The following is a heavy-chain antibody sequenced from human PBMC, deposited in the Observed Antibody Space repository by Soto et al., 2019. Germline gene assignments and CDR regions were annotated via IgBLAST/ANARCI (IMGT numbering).Heavy chain of an antibody. CDR3: ARGHLPGGNTFYYDY. CDR2: ISHSGSGT. V-gene: IGHV4-34*01. Sequence: QVQLQQWGAGLLKPSETLTLTCTVYGGSFSGNYWSWLRQPPGMGLEWIGEISHSGSGTNYNPSLKSRVTISVDTSKNQISLKLSSVTAADTAMYYCARGHLPGGNTFYYDYWGQGTLVSVSS. CDR1: GGSFSGNY. D-gene: IGHD2-15*01. J-gene: IGHJ4*02.